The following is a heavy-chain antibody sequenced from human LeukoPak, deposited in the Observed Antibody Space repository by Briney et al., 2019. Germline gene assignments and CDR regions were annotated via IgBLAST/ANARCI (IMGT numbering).Heavy chain of an antibody. CDR3: ARDPPGIAASGTYY. V-gene: IGHV3-53*01. CDR1: GFSLSGYW. J-gene: IGHJ4*02. Sequence: PGGSLRLSCVASGFSLSGYWMYWVRQAPGKGLEWVSLIYSRGGTSYADSVKGRFTISRDSSKNTLFLQMNSLRVEDAAVYYCARDPPGIAASGTYYWAQGTLVTVSS. CDR2: IYSRGGT. D-gene: IGHD6-13*01.